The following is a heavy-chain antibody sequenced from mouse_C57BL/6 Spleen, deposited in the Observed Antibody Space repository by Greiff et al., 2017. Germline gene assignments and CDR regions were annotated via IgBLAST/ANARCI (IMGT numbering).Heavy chain of an antibody. CDR3: ARHNYNWYFDV. V-gene: IGHV5-9*01. CDR2: ISGGGGNT. D-gene: IGHD1-3*01. Sequence: EVQGVESGGGLVKPGGSLKLSCAASGFTFSSYTMSWVRQTPGKRLEWVATISGGGGNTYYPDSVKGRFTISRDNAKNTLYLQMSSLRSEDTALYYCARHNYNWYFDVWGTGTTVTVSS. CDR1: GFTFSSYT. J-gene: IGHJ1*03.